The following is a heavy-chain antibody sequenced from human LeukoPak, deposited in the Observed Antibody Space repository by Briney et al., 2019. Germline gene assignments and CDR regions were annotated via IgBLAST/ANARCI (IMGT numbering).Heavy chain of an antibody. Sequence: SETLSLTCTVSGGSISSYYWSWIRQPPGKGLEWIGYIYYSGSTNCNPSLKSRVTISVDTSKNQFSLKLSSVTAADTAVYYCARDLGWVGSNNRYYYYGMDVWGQGTTVTVSS. D-gene: IGHD4-11*01. CDR3: ARDLGWVGSNNRYYYYGMDV. CDR2: IYYSGST. CDR1: GGSISSYY. V-gene: IGHV4-59*01. J-gene: IGHJ6*02.